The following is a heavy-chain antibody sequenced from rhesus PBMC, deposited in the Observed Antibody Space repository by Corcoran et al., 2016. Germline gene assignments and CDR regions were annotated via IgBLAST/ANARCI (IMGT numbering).Heavy chain of an antibody. V-gene: IGHV3-30*02. CDR1: GFTFSNSW. CDR3: TTAWYSVIY. CDR2: IKRKAEGETA. Sequence: EVQLVESGAGLVQTGGSLRLSCAASGFTFSNSWMSWVRQATWKGLEWVARIKRKAEGETADYDASLKGIFTISRDDSTNTLYLQMNSLKTEDTAVYYCTTAWYSVIYWGQGVLVTVSS. D-gene: IGHD6-25*01. J-gene: IGHJ4*01.